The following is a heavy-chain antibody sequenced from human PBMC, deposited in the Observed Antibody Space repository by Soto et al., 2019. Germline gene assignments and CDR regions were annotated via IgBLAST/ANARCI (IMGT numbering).Heavy chain of an antibody. J-gene: IGHJ4*02. CDR3: ARERGGGYHDY. CDR2: ITNNGGTV. D-gene: IGHD6-13*01. Sequence: GGSLRLSCAASGFTFNVYTMNWVRQAPGKGLEWVSSITNNGGTVYYADSVKGRFTISRDNAKNSVYLQMNSLRDEDTAVYYCARERGGGYHDYWRQGTLVTVSS. V-gene: IGHV3-48*02. CDR1: GFTFNVYT.